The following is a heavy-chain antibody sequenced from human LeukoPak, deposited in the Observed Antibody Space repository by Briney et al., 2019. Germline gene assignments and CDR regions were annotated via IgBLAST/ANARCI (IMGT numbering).Heavy chain of an antibody. CDR3: ARDRPGYYFDY. CDR1: GGSISSSSYY. J-gene: IGHJ4*02. D-gene: IGHD3-9*01. Sequence: SETLSLTCTVSGGSISSSSYYWGWVRQPPGKGLEWIGSIYYSGSTYYNPSLKSRVTISVDTSKNQFSLKLSSVTAADTAVYYCARDRPGYYFDYWGQGTLVTVSS. CDR2: IYYSGST. V-gene: IGHV4-39*07.